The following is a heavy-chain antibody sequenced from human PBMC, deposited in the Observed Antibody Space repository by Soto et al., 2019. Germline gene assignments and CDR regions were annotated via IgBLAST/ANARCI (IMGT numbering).Heavy chain of an antibody. D-gene: IGHD5-18*01. Sequence: QAQLVQSGAEVKKPGASVKVSCKASGYTFYSHSISWVRQAPGQGLEWMGRINGDYGNTQYAQKFRGRVTMTTDTSTTTVYMELTNVRSDDTAVYYCARGIQGDYYYGMDVWGQGTTFTVSS. V-gene: IGHV1-18*01. CDR3: ARGIQGDYYYGMDV. J-gene: IGHJ6*02. CDR2: INGDYGNT. CDR1: GYTFYSHS.